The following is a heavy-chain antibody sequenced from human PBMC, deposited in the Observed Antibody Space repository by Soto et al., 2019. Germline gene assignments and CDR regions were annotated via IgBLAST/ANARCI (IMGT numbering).Heavy chain of an antibody. V-gene: IGHV3-7*01. D-gene: IGHD2-15*01. CDR2: IKQDGSEK. J-gene: IGHJ6*02. CDR1: GFTFSSFW. CDR3: ARDGEYCSGGSCPGYYGMDV. Sequence: GGSLRLSCAASGFTFSSFWMSWVRQAPGKGLEWVANIKQDGSEKYYVDSVKGRFTISRDNAQNSLYLQMNSLRAEDTAVYYCARDGEYCSGGSCPGYYGMDVWGQGT.